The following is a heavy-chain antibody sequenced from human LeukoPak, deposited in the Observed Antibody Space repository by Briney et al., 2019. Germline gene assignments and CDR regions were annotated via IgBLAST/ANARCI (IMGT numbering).Heavy chain of an antibody. CDR2: INPNSGGT. CDR1: GYTFTGYY. D-gene: IGHD2-2*01. V-gene: IGHV1-2*02. CDR3: ARDRRYCSSTSCYIDY. J-gene: IGHJ4*02. Sequence: ASVNVSCKASGYTFTGYYMHWVRQAPGQGLEWIGWINPNSGGTNYAQKFQGRVTMTRNTSISTAYMELSRLRSDDTAVYYCARDRRYCSSTSCYIDYWGQGTLSPSPQ.